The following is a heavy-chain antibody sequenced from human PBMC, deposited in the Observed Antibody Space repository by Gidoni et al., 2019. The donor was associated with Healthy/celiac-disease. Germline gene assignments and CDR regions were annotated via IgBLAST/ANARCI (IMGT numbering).Heavy chain of an antibody. CDR1: GSTFTSYY. J-gene: IGHJ4*02. CDR3: ARDFGSSGYIFDY. V-gene: IGHV1-46*01. D-gene: IGHD3-22*01. Sequence: QVQLVQSGAEVKKPGASVKVSCKASGSTFTSYYMHWVRQAPGKGLEWMGIINPSGGSTSYAQKCQGRVTMTRDTSTSTGYMELSSLRSEDTAVYYCARDFGSSGYIFDYWGQGTLVTVSS. CDR2: INPSGGST.